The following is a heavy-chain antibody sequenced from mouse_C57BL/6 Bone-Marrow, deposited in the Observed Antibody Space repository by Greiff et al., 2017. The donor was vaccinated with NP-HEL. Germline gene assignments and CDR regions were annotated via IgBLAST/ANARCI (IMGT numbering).Heavy chain of an antibody. CDR3: ARYYYGSRGWYFDV. V-gene: IGHV1-72*01. CDR2: IDPNSGGT. D-gene: IGHD1-1*01. J-gene: IGHJ1*03. Sequence: QVQLQQPGADLVKPGASVKLSCKASGYTFTSYWMHWVKQRPGRGLEWIGRIDPNSGGTKFNVKFKTKATLTVDKPSSTAYMQLSSLTSEDSAVYYCARYYYGSRGWYFDVWGTGTTVTVSS. CDR1: GYTFTSYW.